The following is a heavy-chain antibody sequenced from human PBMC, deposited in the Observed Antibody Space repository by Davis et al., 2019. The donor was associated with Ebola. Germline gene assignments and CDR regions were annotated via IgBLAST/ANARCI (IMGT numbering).Heavy chain of an antibody. CDR2: NNWNGDNT. D-gene: IGHD3-22*01. CDR3: ARWRYDSSGIYYFDY. V-gene: IGHV3-20*04. Sequence: GGSLRLSCEASGFTFDDFGMAWVRQGPGKGLERVSDNNWNGDNTHYADSVKGRFTISRDNAKNSLYLQMNGLRAEDTALYYCARWRYDSSGIYYFDYWGQGTLVTVSS. CDR1: GFTFDDFG. J-gene: IGHJ4*02.